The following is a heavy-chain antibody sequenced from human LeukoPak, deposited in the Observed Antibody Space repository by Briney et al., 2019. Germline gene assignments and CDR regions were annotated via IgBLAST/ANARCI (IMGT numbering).Heavy chain of an antibody. D-gene: IGHD6-19*01. V-gene: IGHV1-2*06. CDR1: GYTFTGYY. Sequence: GSVKVSCKASGYTFTGYYMHWLRQAPGQGLEWMGRINPKSGSTKNASKFRGRATMTRDTVISTAYMELSRLRSDDTAVYYCARAADICGWYLMDAFDIGGEGTMVTVSS. CDR3: ARAADICGWYLMDAFDI. J-gene: IGHJ3*02. CDR2: INPKSGST.